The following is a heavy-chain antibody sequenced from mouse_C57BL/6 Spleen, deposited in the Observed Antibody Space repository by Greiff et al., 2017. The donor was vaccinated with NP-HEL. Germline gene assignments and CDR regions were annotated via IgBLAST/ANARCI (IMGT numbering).Heavy chain of an antibody. V-gene: IGHV1-61*01. CDR3: ARRAYYYGSLYYFDY. CDR2: IYPSDSET. D-gene: IGHD1-1*01. J-gene: IGHJ2*01. Sequence: QVQLQQPGAELVRPGPSVKLSCKASGYTFTSYWMDWVKQRPGQGLEWIGNIYPSDSETHYNQKFKDKATLTVDKSSSTAYMQLSSLTSEDSAVYYCARRAYYYGSLYYFDYWGQGTTLTVSS. CDR1: GYTFTSYW.